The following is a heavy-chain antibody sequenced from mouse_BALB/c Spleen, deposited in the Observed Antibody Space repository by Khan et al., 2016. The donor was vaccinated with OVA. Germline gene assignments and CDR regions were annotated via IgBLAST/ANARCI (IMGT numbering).Heavy chain of an antibody. V-gene: IGHV3-2*02. CDR1: GYSITSDYA. CDR3: ARYGSRDNCAMDY. Sequence: EVQLKESGPGLVKPSQSLSLTCTVSGYSITSDYAWYWIRQFPGNKLEWMGYISSSGNTNYNPALKSRVSLTRDTSTNQFFLQWNAVTTKNTATYDGARYGSRDNCAMDYWGQGTSVTVSA. D-gene: IGHD2-2*01. J-gene: IGHJ4*01. CDR2: ISSSGNT.